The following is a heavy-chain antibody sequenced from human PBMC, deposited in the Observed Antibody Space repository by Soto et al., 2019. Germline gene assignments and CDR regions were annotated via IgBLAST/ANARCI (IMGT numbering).Heavy chain of an antibody. J-gene: IGHJ4*02. CDR2: IYYSGST. D-gene: IGHD3-16*01. V-gene: IGHV4-59*01. CDR3: ATTTTSVWDY. CDR1: GGSISGYY. Sequence: SETLSLTCTVSGGSISGYYWAWIRQPPGKGLEWIGYIYYSGSTNYNPSLKSRVTISVDTSKNQFSLKLSSVTAADTAVYYCATTTTSVWDYWGQGTLVTVSS.